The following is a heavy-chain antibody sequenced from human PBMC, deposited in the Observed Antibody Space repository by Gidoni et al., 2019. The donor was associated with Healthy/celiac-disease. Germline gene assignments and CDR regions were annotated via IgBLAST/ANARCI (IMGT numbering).Heavy chain of an antibody. CDR3: ARETSGLRLGELSLRSGASQNHYGMDV. J-gene: IGHJ6*02. Sequence: QVQLQESGPGLVKPSQTLSLTCTVSGGSISSGGYYCSWIRQHPGKGLEWIGYIYYSGSTYYNPSLKSRVTISVDTSKNQFSLKLSSVTAADTAVYYCARETSGLRLGELSLRSGASQNHYGMDVWGQGTTVTVSS. V-gene: IGHV4-31*03. CDR2: IYYSGST. D-gene: IGHD3-16*02. CDR1: GGSISSGGYY.